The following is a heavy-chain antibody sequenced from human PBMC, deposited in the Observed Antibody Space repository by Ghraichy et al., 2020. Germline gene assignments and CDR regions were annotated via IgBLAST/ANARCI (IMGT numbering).Heavy chain of an antibody. D-gene: IGHD3-22*01. CDR1: GFTVSSNY. CDR2: IYSGGST. CDR3: ARELNDSSGDDAFDI. Sequence: GGSLRLSCAASGFTVSSNYMSWVRQAPGKGLEWVSVIYSGGSTYYADSVKGRFTISRHNSKNTLYLQMNSLRAEDTAVYYCARELNDSSGDDAFDIWGQGTMVTVSS. V-gene: IGHV3-53*04. J-gene: IGHJ3*02.